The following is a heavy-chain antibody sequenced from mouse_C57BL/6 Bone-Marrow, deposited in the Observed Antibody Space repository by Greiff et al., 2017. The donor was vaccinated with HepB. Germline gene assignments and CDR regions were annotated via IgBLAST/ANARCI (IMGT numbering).Heavy chain of an antibody. CDR1: GFTFSSYA. CDR3: TRGYYYGSRGAMDY. J-gene: IGHJ4*01. D-gene: IGHD1-1*01. CDR2: ISSGGDYI. V-gene: IGHV5-9-1*02. Sequence: EVKLMESGEGLVKPGGSLKLSCAASGFTFSSYAMSWVRQTPEKRLEWVAYISSGGDYIYYADTVKGRFTISRDNARNTLYLQMSRLKSEDTAMYYGTRGYYYGSRGAMDYWGQGTSVTVSS.